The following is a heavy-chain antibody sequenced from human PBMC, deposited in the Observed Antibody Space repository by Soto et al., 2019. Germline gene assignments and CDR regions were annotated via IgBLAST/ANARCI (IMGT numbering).Heavy chain of an antibody. CDR3: ARDPVDTAMVQYYYYGMDV. V-gene: IGHV6-1*01. Sequence: QTLSLTCAISGDSVSSNSAAWNWIRQSPSRGLEWLGRTYYRSKWYNDYAVSVKSRITINPDTSKNQFSLQLNSVTPEDTAVYYCARDPVDTAMVQYYYYGMDVWGQGTTVTVSS. CDR2: TYYRSKWYN. CDR1: GDSVSSNSAA. J-gene: IGHJ6*02. D-gene: IGHD5-18*01.